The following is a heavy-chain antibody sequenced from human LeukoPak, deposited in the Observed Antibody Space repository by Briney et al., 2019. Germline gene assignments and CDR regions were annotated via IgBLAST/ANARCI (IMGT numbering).Heavy chain of an antibody. V-gene: IGHV1-46*01. CDR1: GYTFTGYY. CDR2: INPSGGST. J-gene: IGHJ4*02. Sequence: EASVKVSCKASGYTFTGYYMHWVRQAPGQGLEWMGWINPSGGSTSYAQKFQGRVTMTRDTSTSTVYMELSSLRSEDTAVYYCAREGGSMIAFDYWGQGTLVTVSS. D-gene: IGHD3-22*01. CDR3: AREGGSMIAFDY.